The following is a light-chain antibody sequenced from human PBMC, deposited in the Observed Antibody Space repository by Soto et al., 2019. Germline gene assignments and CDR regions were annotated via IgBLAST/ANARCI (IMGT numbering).Light chain of an antibody. Sequence: EIVLTQSPGTLSVSPGERATLSCRASQSVSSNLAWYQQKPGQAPRLLIYGASTRATGIPARFSGSGSGTDFSLTISRLDPEDFAVYYCQQYSSSPITFGQGTRLEIK. J-gene: IGKJ5*01. CDR3: QQYSSSPIT. CDR2: GAS. CDR1: QSVSSN. V-gene: IGKV3-20*01.